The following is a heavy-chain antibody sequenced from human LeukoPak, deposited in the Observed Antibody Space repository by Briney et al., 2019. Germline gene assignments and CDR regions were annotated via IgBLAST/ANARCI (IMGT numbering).Heavy chain of an antibody. V-gene: IGHV4-39*01. CDR2: IYYSGST. D-gene: IGHD1-7*01. CDR3: ARRDNWNYVMDY. J-gene: IGHJ4*02. CDR1: GGSISSSSYY. Sequence: PSETLSLTCTVSGGSISSSSYYWGWIRQPPGKGLEWTGSIYYSGSTYDNPPLKSRVTISIDTSKNQFSLKLSSVTAADTAVYYCARRDNWNYVMDYWGQGTLVTVSS.